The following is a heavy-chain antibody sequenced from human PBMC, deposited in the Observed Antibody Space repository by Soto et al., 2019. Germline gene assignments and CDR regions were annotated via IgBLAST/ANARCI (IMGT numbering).Heavy chain of an antibody. Sequence: EVQLVEAGGTLVQPGGSLRLSCVASGFTFSSNSMSWVRQAPGKRLEWVSLINPGGDTHYADSVRCRLTISRDESKNSYYLQMNSLRVEDTAVYYCARLVAQIAYWGQGTMVTVCS. CDR1: GFTFSSNS. J-gene: IGHJ4*02. CDR2: INPGGDT. CDR3: ARLVAQIAY. V-gene: IGHV3-66*01. D-gene: IGHD5-12*01.